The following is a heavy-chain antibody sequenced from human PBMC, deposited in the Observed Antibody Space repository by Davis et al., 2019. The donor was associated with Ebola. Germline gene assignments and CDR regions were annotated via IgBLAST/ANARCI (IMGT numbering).Heavy chain of an antibody. Sequence: ASVKVSCKASGYTFTSYGISWVRQAPGQGLEWMGIINPSGGSTSYAQKFQGRVTMTRDTSTSTVYMELSSLRSEDTAVYYCARGVTVPLDIWGQGTMVTVSS. CDR3: ARGVTVPLDI. V-gene: IGHV1-46*01. CDR1: GYTFTSYG. CDR2: INPSGGST. J-gene: IGHJ3*02. D-gene: IGHD4-17*01.